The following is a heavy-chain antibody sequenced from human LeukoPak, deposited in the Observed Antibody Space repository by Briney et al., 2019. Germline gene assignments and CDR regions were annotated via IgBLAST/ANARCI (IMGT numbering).Heavy chain of an antibody. D-gene: IGHD6-19*01. J-gene: IGHJ4*02. CDR3: ARERQWLADY. CDR1: GFTFSSYG. V-gene: IGHV3-33*01. Sequence: GGSLRLSCAASGFTFSSYGMHWVRQAPGKGLEWVAVIWYDGSNKYYADSVKGRFTISRDNSKNTLYLQMNSLRAEDTAVYYYARERQWLADYWGQGTLDTVSS. CDR2: IWYDGSNK.